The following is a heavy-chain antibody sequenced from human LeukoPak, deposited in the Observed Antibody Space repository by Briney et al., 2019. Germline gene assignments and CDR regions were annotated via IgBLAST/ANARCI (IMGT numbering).Heavy chain of an antibody. D-gene: IGHD3-10*01. CDR3: AKHFAAVRGVITPFDY. CDR1: GFTFSSYA. Sequence: AGGSLRLSCAASGFTFSSYAMSWVRQAPGKGLEWVSAISVSGGSTYYADSVKGRFTISRDNSKNTLYLQMNSLRAEDTAVYYCAKHFAAVRGVITPFDYWGQGTLVTVSS. V-gene: IGHV3-23*01. J-gene: IGHJ4*02. CDR2: ISVSGGST.